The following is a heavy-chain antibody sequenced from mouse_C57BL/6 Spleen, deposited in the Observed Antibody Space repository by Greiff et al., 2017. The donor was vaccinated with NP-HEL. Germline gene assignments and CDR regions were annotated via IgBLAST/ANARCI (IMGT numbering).Heavy chain of an antibody. V-gene: IGHV10-3*01. J-gene: IGHJ2*01. D-gene: IGHD1-1*01. CDR2: IRSKSSNYAT. Sequence: EVQLVESGGGLVQPKGSLKLSCAASGFTFNTYAMHWVRQAPGKGLEWVARIRSKSSNYATYYADSVKDRFTISRDDSQSMLYLQMNNLKTEDTAMYYCVREIITTVVDSYYFDYWGQGTTLTVSS. CDR1: GFTFNTYA. CDR3: VREIITTVVDSYYFDY.